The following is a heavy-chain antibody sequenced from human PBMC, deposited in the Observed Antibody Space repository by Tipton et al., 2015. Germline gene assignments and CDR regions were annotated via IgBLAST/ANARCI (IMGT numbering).Heavy chain of an antibody. CDR3: TADVSDSSGYSFDY. CDR1: GITLSKAW. CDR2: IKTKSEGGPT. J-gene: IGHJ4*02. Sequence: GSLRLSCTDSGITLSKAWMSWVRQAPGKGLEWVGRIKTKSEGGPTDYAAPVKGRVTISRDDSDTTLYLQMNSLKTEDTAVYYCTADVSDSSGYSFDYWGQGTPVTVSS. V-gene: IGHV3-15*01. D-gene: IGHD3-22*01.